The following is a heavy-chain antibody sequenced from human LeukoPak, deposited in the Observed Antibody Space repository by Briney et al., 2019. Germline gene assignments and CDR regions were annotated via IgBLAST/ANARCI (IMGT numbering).Heavy chain of an antibody. V-gene: IGHV3-53*01. CDR1: GLTVNSIY. D-gene: IGHD2-15*01. CDR2: IYSGGST. Sequence: GGSLTLYCAASGLTVNSIYMSWLRQAPGKGLEWVSVIYSGGSTYYADSVKGRFTISRDNSKNTLYLQMNSLRAEDTAVYYCATYCSGGSCYSYAFDIWGQGTMVTVSS. CDR3: ATYCSGGSCYSYAFDI. J-gene: IGHJ3*02.